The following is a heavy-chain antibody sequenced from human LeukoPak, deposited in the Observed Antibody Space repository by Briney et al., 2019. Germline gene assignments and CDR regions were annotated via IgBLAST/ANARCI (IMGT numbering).Heavy chain of an antibody. CDR2: IKSKTDGGTT. CDR1: GFTFSNAW. V-gene: IGHV3-15*01. Sequence: GGSLRLSCAASGFTFSNAWMSWVRQAPGKGLEWVGRIKSKTDGGTTDYAAPVKGRFTISRDDSKNMLYLQMNSLKTEDTAVYYCTTDDTPADPRRYDFWSGYYSLSERYFDYWGQGTLVTVSS. D-gene: IGHD3-3*01. CDR3: TTDDTPADPRRYDFWSGYYSLSERYFDY. J-gene: IGHJ4*02.